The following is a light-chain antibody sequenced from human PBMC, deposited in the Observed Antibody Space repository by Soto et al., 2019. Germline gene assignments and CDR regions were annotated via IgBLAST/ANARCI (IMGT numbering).Light chain of an antibody. CDR1: QTLRRTY. J-gene: IGKJ2*01. Sequence: IVLTQSPGTLSMSPVERATLSCRASQTLRRTYIAWYQQKPGQAPRVLIYGASKRATGIPDRFSGSGSGTDFSLTISRLEPEDFAVYYCHQYDNAPQTYGQGTKV. CDR3: HQYDNAPQT. CDR2: GAS. V-gene: IGKV3-20*01.